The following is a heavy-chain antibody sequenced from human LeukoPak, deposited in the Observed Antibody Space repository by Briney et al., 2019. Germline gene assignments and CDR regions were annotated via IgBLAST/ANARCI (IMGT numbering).Heavy chain of an antibody. D-gene: IGHD4-17*01. V-gene: IGHV1-24*01. CDR1: GYTLTELS. Sequence: GASVKVSCKVSGYTLTELSMHWARQAPGKGLEWMGGFDPEDGETIYAQKFQGRVTMTEDTSTDTAYMELSSLRSEDTAVYYCATSSNYGDYEAFDYWGQGTLVTVSS. J-gene: IGHJ4*02. CDR3: ATSSNYGDYEAFDY. CDR2: FDPEDGET.